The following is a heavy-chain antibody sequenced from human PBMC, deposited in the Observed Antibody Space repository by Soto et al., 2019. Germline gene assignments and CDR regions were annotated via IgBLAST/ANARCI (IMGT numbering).Heavy chain of an antibody. D-gene: IGHD5-12*01. CDR3: ARARFGGLAAIFADC. V-gene: IGHV3-66*01. CDR2: IYRGGST. J-gene: IGHJ4*02. CDR1: GMSVSHGG. Sequence: PGWSIRIGSASCGMSVSHGGSRSIKKAPGKGLEWVSVIYRGGSTYYADSVRGRFTISRDNSKNTLYLQMSSLRAEDTAVYYCARARFGGLAAIFADCWGQRTQVTVSS.